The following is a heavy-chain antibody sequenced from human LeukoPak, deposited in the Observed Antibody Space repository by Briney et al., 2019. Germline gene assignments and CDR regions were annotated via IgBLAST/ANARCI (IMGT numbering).Heavy chain of an antibody. D-gene: IGHD5-18*01. CDR2: IYYGGST. V-gene: IGHV4-59*01. J-gene: IGHJ4*02. CDR1: GGSIGGYY. CDR3: ARRRYNYGYNSFDF. Sequence: SETLSLTCTVSGGSIGGYYWSWLRQPPGKGLEWIGYIYYGGSTNYNPSLKSRVTISVDTSKNQFSLNLSSVTAADTAIYYCARRRYNYGYNSFDFWGQGTQVTVSS.